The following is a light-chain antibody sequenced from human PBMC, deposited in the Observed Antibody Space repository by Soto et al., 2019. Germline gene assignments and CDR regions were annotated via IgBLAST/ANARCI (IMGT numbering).Light chain of an antibody. J-gene: IGKJ4*01. Sequence: IQLTQSPSSLSASVGDRVTIACRASESISDYLNWYQHKPGEAPKVLVYSASTLRGGVPSRFSGTGSGTEFTLTINSLQPEDVATFYCQQTFSNRLSFGVGTKVEIK. CDR1: ESISDY. CDR3: QQTFSNRLS. CDR2: SAS. V-gene: IGKV1-39*01.